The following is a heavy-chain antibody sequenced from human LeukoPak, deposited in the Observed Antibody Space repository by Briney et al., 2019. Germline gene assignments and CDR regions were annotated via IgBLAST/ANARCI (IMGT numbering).Heavy chain of an antibody. V-gene: IGHV3-23*01. CDR1: GFTFGDYA. CDR3: AKVGPENSYFDY. CDR2: ISGSGGST. J-gene: IGHJ4*02. Sequence: GGSLRLSCTASGFTFGDYAMTWVRQAPGKGLEWVSAISGSGGSTYYADSVKGRFTISRGNSKNTLYLQMNSLRAEDTAVYYCAKVGPENSYFDYWGQGTLVTVSS. D-gene: IGHD2/OR15-2a*01.